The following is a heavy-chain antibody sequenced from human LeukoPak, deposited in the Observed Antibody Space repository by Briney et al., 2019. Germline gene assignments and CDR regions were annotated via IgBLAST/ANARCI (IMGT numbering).Heavy chain of an antibody. V-gene: IGHV3-53*01. D-gene: IGHD1-26*01. J-gene: IGHJ3*02. CDR2: IYSGGST. CDR1: GFTFRSYA. Sequence: GGSLRLSCAASGFTFRSYAMHWVRQAPGKGLEWVSVIYSGGSTYYADSVKGRFTISRDNSKNTLYLQMNSLRAEDTAVYYCARGAGGRSAFDIWGQGTMVTVSS. CDR3: ARGAGGRSAFDI.